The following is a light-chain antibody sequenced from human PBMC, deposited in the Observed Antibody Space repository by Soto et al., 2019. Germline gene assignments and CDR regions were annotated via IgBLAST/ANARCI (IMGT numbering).Light chain of an antibody. V-gene: IGKV1-5*01. CDR3: HQYNAYSPWS. J-gene: IGKJ1*01. CDR2: DAS. Sequence: DIQMTQSPLTLSASVGDRVTITCRASQSVSTWLAWYQQKPGKAPRLLIYDASNLESGVPSRFSGSGAGTEFTLTISSLQPDDCATYYCHQYNAYSPWSFGQGTKVE. CDR1: QSVSTW.